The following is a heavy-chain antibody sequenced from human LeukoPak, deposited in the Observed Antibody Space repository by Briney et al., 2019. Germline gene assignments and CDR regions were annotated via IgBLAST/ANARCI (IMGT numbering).Heavy chain of an antibody. CDR3: ARVVEKPPYSSGWLQYYYYYMDV. Sequence: PGGSLRLSCAASGFTVSRNYMSWVRQAPGKGLEWVSSISSSSSYIYYADSVKGRFTISRDNAKNSLYLQMNSLRAEDTAVYYCARVVEKPPYSSGWLQYYYYYMDVWGKGTTVTVSS. D-gene: IGHD6-19*01. J-gene: IGHJ6*03. V-gene: IGHV3-21*01. CDR1: GFTVSRNY. CDR2: ISSSSSYI.